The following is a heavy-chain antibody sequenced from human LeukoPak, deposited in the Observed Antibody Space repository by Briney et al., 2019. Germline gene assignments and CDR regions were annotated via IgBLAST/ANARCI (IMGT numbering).Heavy chain of an antibody. V-gene: IGHV4-4*07. Sequence: SETLSLTCAVYGGSFSGYYWSWIRQPAGKGLEWIGRIYSSGSTNYNPSLKSRVAMSVDTSKNQFSLKLSSVTAADTAVYYCAREPAMAPFDYWGQGTLVTVSS. CDR2: IYSSGST. CDR3: AREPAMAPFDY. CDR1: GGSFSGYY. D-gene: IGHD5-18*01. J-gene: IGHJ4*02.